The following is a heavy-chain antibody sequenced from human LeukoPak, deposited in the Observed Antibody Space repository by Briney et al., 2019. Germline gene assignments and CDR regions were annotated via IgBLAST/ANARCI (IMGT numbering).Heavy chain of an antibody. V-gene: IGHV3-21*01. Sequence: AGGSLRLSCAASGFTFSSYSMNWVRQAPGKGLEWVSSISSSSSYIYYADSVKGRFTISRDNAKNSLYLQMNSLRAEDTAVYYCAGEWGGYDRGDYWGQGTLVTVPS. J-gene: IGHJ4*02. CDR1: GFTFSSYS. D-gene: IGHD5-12*01. CDR2: ISSSSSYI. CDR3: AGEWGGYDRGDY.